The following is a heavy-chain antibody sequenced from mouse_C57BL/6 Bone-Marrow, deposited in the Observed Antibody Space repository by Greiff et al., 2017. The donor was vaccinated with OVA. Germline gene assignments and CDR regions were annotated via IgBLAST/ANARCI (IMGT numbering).Heavy chain of an antibody. V-gene: IGHV5-17*01. D-gene: IGHD1-1*01. CDR2: ISSGSSTI. Sequence: VQLKESGGGLVKPGGSLKLSCAASGFTFSDYGMHWVRQAPEKGLEWVAYISSGSSTIYYADTVKGRFTISRDNAKNTLFLQMTSLRSEDTAMYYCARPYGSSPYYAMDYWGQGTSVTVSS. CDR1: GFTFSDYG. J-gene: IGHJ4*01. CDR3: ARPYGSSPYYAMDY.